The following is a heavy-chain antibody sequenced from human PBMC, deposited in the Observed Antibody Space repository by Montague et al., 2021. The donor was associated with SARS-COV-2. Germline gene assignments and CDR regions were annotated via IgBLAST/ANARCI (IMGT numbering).Heavy chain of an antibody. D-gene: IGHD2/OR15-2a*01. Sequence: SLRLSLSASGFTFSSYEMNWVRQAPGKGLEWVSYISSSGSTIYYADSVKGRFTISRDNAKNSLYLQMNSLRAEDTAVYYCARAAAYVLVTNRNYDYWGQGTLVTVSS. CDR2: ISSSGSTI. V-gene: IGHV3-48*03. CDR1: GFTFSSYE. J-gene: IGHJ4*02. CDR3: ARAAAYVLVTNRNYDY.